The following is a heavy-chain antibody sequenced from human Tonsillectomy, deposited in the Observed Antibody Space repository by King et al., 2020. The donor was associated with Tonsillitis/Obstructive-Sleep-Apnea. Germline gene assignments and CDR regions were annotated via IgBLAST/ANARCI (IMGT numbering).Heavy chain of an antibody. CDR3: AKRGIAARPDYYYYMDV. V-gene: IGHV3-23*04. J-gene: IGHJ6*03. Sequence: VQLVESGGGLVQPGGSLRLSCAASGFTFSSYAMSWVRQAPGKGLEWVSAISGSGGSTYYADSVKGRFTISRDNSKNTLYLQMNSLRAEDTAVYYCAKRGIAARPDYYYYMDVWGKGTTVTVSS. D-gene: IGHD6-6*01. CDR2: ISGSGGST. CDR1: GFTFSSYA.